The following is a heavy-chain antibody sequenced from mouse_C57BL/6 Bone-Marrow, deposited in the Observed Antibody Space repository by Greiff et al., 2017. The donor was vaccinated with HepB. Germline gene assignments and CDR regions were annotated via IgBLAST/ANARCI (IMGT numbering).Heavy chain of an antibody. CDR2: ISDGGSYT. Sequence: EVQLVESGGGLVKPGGSLKLSCAASGFTFSSYAMSWVRQTPEKSLEWVATISDGGSYTYYPDNVKGRFTIYRDNATNNRYLQMSHLKSEDTAMYYCARDYYGHYFDYWGQGTTLTVSS. J-gene: IGHJ2*01. CDR3: ARDYYGHYFDY. CDR1: GFTFSSYA. D-gene: IGHD1-2*01. V-gene: IGHV5-4*01.